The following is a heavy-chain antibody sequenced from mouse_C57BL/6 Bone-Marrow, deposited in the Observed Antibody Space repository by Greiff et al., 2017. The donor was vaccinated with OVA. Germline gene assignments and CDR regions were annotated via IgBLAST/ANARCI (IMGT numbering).Heavy chain of an antibody. V-gene: IGHV1-61*01. J-gene: IGHJ4*01. CDR1: GYTFTSYW. CDR3: AMALLRAMDY. Sequence: QVQLQQPGAELVRPGSSVKLSCKASGYTFTSYWMDWVKQRPGQGLEWIGNIYPSDSETHYNQKFKDKATLTVSKSSSTAYMQLSSLTSEDSAVYYGAMALLRAMDYWGQGTSVTVSS. D-gene: IGHD2-1*01. CDR2: IYPSDSET.